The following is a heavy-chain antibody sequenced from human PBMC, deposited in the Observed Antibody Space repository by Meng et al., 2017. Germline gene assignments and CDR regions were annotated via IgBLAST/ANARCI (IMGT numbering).Heavy chain of an antibody. D-gene: IGHD5-24*01. CDR2: IYYIGRT. Sequence: SCTVSGASISSYYWSWVRQPPGKGLEWSGSIYYIGRTYYNPSLNSRVTISVDTSKNQFSLKLNSVTAADTAVYYCARARDGYNQRPFDYWGQGTLVTVSS. CDR3: ARARDGYNQRPFDY. J-gene: IGHJ4*02. CDR1: GASISSYY. V-gene: IGHV4-59*01.